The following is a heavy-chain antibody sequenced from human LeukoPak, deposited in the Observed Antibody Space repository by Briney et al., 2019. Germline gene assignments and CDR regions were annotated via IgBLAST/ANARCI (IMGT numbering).Heavy chain of an antibody. CDR2: ISSSGSTI. CDR1: GFTFSSYE. Sequence: PGGSLRLSCAASGFTFSSYEMNWVRQAPGKGLEWVSYISSSGSTIYYADSVKGRFTISRDNAKNSLYLQMNSLRAEDTAVYYCARGGPGSYWEGAFDIWGQGTMVIVSS. V-gene: IGHV3-48*03. CDR3: ARGGPGSYWEGAFDI. J-gene: IGHJ3*02. D-gene: IGHD1-26*01.